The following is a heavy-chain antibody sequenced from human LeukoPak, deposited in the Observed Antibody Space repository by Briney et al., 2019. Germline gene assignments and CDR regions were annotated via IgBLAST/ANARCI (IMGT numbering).Heavy chain of an antibody. J-gene: IGHJ4*02. D-gene: IGHD4-23*01. CDR3: ARVGVRRWFDY. CDR1: GFTFDDYG. Sequence: GGSLRLSCGASGFTFDDYGMIWVRQAPGKGLEWVSNINWNGGRTAYADSVKGRFTISRDNAENSLYLQMNSLRAEDTAVYYCARVGVRRWFDYWGQGTLVTVSS. CDR2: INWNGGRT. V-gene: IGHV3-20*04.